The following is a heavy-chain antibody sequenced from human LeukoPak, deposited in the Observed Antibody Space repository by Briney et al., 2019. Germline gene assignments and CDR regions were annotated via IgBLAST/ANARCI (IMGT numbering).Heavy chain of an antibody. J-gene: IGHJ4*02. CDR3: ADSIAVAGTGGFDY. Sequence: SVKVSCKASGGTFSSCAISWVRQASGQGLEWMGRIIPILGIANYAQKFQGRVTITADKSTSTAYMELSSLRSEDTAVYYCADSIAVAGTGGFDYWGQGTLVTVSS. CDR2: IIPILGIA. CDR1: GGTFSSCA. D-gene: IGHD6-19*01. V-gene: IGHV1-69*04.